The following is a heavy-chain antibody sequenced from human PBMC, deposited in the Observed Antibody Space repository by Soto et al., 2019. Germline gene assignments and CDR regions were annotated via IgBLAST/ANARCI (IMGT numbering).Heavy chain of an antibody. Sequence: PGGSLRLSCAASGFTFSSYEMNWVRQAPGKGLEWVSYISSSGSTIYYADSVKGRFTISRDNAKNSLYLQMNSLRAEDTAVYYCARVPPEDWNTYSYGMAVCRQGATVTVSS. CDR3: ARVPPEDWNTYSYGMAV. CDR2: ISSSGSTI. CDR1: GFTFSSYE. V-gene: IGHV3-48*03. D-gene: IGHD1-1*01. J-gene: IGHJ6*02.